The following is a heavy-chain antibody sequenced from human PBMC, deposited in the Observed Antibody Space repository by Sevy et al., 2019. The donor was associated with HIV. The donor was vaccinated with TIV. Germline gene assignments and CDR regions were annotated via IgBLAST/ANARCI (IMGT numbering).Heavy chain of an antibody. D-gene: IGHD6-19*01. V-gene: IGHV4-34*01. CDR3: ARYRVAGNFDY. J-gene: IGHJ4*02. Sequence: SETLSLTCSVYGGSFSGYYWNWIRQPPGKGLEWIGEINHSGSTNYNPSLKSRVTISVDTSKNQFSLKLSSVTAADTAVYSCARYRVAGNFDYWGQGTLVTVSS. CDR1: GGSFSGYY. CDR2: INHSGST.